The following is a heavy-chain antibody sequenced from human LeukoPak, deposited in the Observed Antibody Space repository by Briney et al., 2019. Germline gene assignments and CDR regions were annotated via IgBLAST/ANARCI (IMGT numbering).Heavy chain of an antibody. D-gene: IGHD5-24*01. CDR2: ISYDGSNK. V-gene: IGHV3-30*04. CDR3: ARVRDGDPDY. Sequence: PGRSLRLSCAASGFTFSSYAMHWVRQAPGKGLEWVAVISYDGSNKYYADSVKGRFTISRDNSKNTLYLQMNSLRAEDTGVYYCARVRDGDPDYWGQGTLVTVSS. CDR1: GFTFSSYA. J-gene: IGHJ4*02.